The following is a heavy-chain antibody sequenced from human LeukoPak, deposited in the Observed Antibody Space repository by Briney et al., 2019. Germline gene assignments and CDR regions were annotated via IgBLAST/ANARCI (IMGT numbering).Heavy chain of an antibody. CDR3: AKDSRDYYDSSGYTFDY. CDR1: GFTFDDYA. D-gene: IGHD3-22*01. V-gene: IGHV3-9*01. CDR2: ICWNSGSI. J-gene: IGHJ4*02. Sequence: AGGSLRLSCAASGFTFDDYAMHCVRHTPGKGLGWVSGICWNSGSIGYEDSVKGRFTISRDNAKNSLFLQMNSLRAEDTALYYCAKDSRDYYDSSGYTFDYWGQGTLVTVSS.